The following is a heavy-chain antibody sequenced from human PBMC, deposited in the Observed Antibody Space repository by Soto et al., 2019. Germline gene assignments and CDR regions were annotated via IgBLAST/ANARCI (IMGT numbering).Heavy chain of an antibody. J-gene: IGHJ4*02. V-gene: IGHV4-39*01. CDR2: IYYSGST. CDR1: GGSISSSSYY. CDR3: ARQYIVVVPAAPSSYFDY. Sequence: QLQLQESGPGLVKPSETLSLTCTVSGGSISSSSYYWGWIRQPPGKGLEWIGSIYYSGSTYYNPSLKSRVTISVDTSKNQFSLKLSSVTAAATAVYYCARQYIVVVPAAPSSYFDYWGQGTLVTVSS. D-gene: IGHD2-2*01.